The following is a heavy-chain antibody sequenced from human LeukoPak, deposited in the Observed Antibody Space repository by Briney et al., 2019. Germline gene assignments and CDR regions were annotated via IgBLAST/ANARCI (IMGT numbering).Heavy chain of an antibody. V-gene: IGHV3-23*01. CDR3: ARDRALWFGELFPPEDYYGMDV. Sequence: GGSLRLSCPASGFSFSSYAMSWVRQAPGKGLEWVSAISGSGGSTYYADSVKGRFTISRDNAKNSLYLQMNSLRAEDTAVYYCARDRALWFGELFPPEDYYGMDVWGQGTTVTVSS. J-gene: IGHJ6*02. CDR1: GFSFSSYA. CDR2: ISGSGGST. D-gene: IGHD3-10*01.